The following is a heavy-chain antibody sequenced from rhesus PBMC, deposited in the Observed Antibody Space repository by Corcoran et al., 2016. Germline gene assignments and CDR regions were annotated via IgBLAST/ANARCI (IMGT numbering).Heavy chain of an antibody. J-gene: IGHJ4*01. V-gene: IGHV3-37*01. CDR2: ISGSSSST. CDR1: GFTFSDHY. Sequence: EVQLVESGGGLVQPGGSLRLSCAASGFTFSDHYMDWVRQAPGKGLEWVSSISGSSSSTYYPDSDKGRFTISRDNAKNTLYLQMNSTRDEDTAVYYCARGTYYFDYWGQGVLVTVSS. CDR3: ARGTYYFDY.